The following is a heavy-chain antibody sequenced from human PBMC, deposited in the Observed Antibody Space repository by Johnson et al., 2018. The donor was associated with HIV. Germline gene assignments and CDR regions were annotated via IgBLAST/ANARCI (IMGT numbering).Heavy chain of an antibody. J-gene: IGHJ3*02. Sequence: VQLVESGGGVVRPGGSLRLSCAASGFTFDDYGMSWVRQAPGKGLEWVSGISGSGGSTYYADSVQGRFPISRDNSKNTLYLQMNSLRAEDTAVYYCAKVGAFTFGGVIVLPSVAFDIWGQGTMVTVSS. V-gene: IGHV3-23*04. CDR1: GFTFDDYG. CDR2: ISGSGGST. CDR3: AKVGAFTFGGVIVLPSVAFDI. D-gene: IGHD3-16*02.